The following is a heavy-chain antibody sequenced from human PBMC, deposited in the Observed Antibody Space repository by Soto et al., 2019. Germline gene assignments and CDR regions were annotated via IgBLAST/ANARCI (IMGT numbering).Heavy chain of an antibody. CDR1: GGTFSSYT. D-gene: IGHD2-15*01. Sequence: SVKVSCKASGGTFSSYTISWVRQAPGQGLEWMGRIIPILGIANYAQKFQGRVTITADKSTSTAYMELSSLRSEDTAVYYCAREEYCSGGSCYSGYYYYYMDVWGKGTTVTVS. V-gene: IGHV1-69*04. CDR2: IIPILGIA. J-gene: IGHJ6*03. CDR3: AREEYCSGGSCYSGYYYYYMDV.